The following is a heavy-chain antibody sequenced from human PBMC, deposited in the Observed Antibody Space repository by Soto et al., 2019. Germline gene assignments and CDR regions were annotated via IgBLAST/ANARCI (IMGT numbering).Heavy chain of an antibody. CDR2: ISYDGSNK. CDR1: GFTFSSYG. Sequence: QVQLVESGGGVVQPGRSLRLSCAASGFTFSSYGMHWVRQAPGKGLEWVAVISYDGSNKYYADSVKGRFTISRDNSKNTLYLQMNSLRAEDTAVYYCANGSTAMTYFDYWGQGTLVTVSS. D-gene: IGHD5-18*01. J-gene: IGHJ4*02. CDR3: ANGSTAMTYFDY. V-gene: IGHV3-30*18.